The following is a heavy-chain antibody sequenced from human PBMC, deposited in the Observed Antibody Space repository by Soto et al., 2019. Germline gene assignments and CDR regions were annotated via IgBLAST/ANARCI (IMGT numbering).Heavy chain of an antibody. Sequence: WGSLRLSCAAAGFAFSSYAMSWVRQTPGKGLEWVSAISGSGGSTYYADSVKGRFTISRDNSKNTLYLQMSSLRAEDTAVYYCAKEQPYSSGWYLFDYWGQGTLVTVSS. V-gene: IGHV3-23*01. CDR1: GFAFSSYA. J-gene: IGHJ4*02. CDR3: AKEQPYSSGWYLFDY. CDR2: ISGSGGST. D-gene: IGHD6-19*01.